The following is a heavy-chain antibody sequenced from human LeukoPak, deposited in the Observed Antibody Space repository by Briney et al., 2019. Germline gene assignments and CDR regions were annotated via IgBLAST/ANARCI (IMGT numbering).Heavy chain of an antibody. V-gene: IGHV3-23*01. Sequence: GSLRLSCAASGFPFSNYAMSWVRQAPGKGLEWVSAIHYSGGSTYYADSVKGRFTISRDNSKNTLYLQMNSLRAEDTAVYYCAKVIREVDISYDYWGQGALVTVSS. CDR1: GFPFSNYA. CDR3: AKVIREVDISYDY. CDR2: IHYSGGST. J-gene: IGHJ4*02. D-gene: IGHD3-10*01.